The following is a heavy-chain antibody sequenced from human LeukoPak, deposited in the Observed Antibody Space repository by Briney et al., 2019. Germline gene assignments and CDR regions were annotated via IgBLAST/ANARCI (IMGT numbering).Heavy chain of an antibody. Sequence: PSGTLSLTCSVSGDSVSSSPYYWGWIRQPPGKGLEWIGNTFSTSTLYNASLRSRVTILVDTSKNQFSLKLTSATAADTAIYYCARYKFHNYFDPWGQGTLVVVSS. CDR2: TFSTST. CDR3: ARYKFHNYFDP. V-gene: IGHV4-61*01. D-gene: IGHD5-24*01. J-gene: IGHJ5*02. CDR1: GDSVSSSPYY.